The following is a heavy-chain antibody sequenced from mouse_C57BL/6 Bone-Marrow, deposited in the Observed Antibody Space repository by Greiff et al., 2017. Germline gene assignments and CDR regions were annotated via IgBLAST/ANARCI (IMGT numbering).Heavy chain of an antibody. CDR3: TRWNPLFAMDY. CDR1: GYTFTSYW. CDR2: IYPGNSDT. Sequence: EVQLQQSGTVLARPGASVKMSCKTSGYTFTSYWMHWVKQRPGQGLEWIGAIYPGNSDTSYNQKFKGKAKLPAVTSASTAYMELSSLTNEDSAVYYCTRWNPLFAMDYWGQGTSVTVSA. J-gene: IGHJ4*01. D-gene: IGHD1-1*01. V-gene: IGHV1-5*01.